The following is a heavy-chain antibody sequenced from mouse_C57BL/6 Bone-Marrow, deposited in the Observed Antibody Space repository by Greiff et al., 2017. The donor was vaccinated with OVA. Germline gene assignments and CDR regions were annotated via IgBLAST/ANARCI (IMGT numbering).Heavy chain of an antibody. J-gene: IGHJ1*03. Sequence: EVQLQQSGPGLAKPSQTLSLTCSVTGYSITSDYWNWIRKFPGNKLEYMGYISYSGSTYYNPSLKSRISITRNTSKNQYYLQLNSVTTEDTATYYCARRDGNQSPYWYFDVWGTGTTVTVSS. CDR2: ISYSGST. CDR3: ARRDGNQSPYWYFDV. V-gene: IGHV3-8*01. D-gene: IGHD2-1*01. CDR1: GYSITSDY.